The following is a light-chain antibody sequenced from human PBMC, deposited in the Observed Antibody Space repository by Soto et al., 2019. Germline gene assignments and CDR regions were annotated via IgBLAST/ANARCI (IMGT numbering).Light chain of an antibody. CDR2: GAS. V-gene: IGKV3-15*01. Sequence: RGMTQSPATLSVSAGERATLSCRASQSVSSNLAWYQQKPGQAPRLLIYGASTRATDIPARFSGSGSGTEFALTINCLQSEDFAVYFCQQSNFWHRTFGQGTKVDIK. CDR1: QSVSSN. J-gene: IGKJ1*01. CDR3: QQSNFWHRT.